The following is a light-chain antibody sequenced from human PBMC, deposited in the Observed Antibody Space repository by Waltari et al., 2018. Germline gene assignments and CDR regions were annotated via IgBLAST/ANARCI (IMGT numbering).Light chain of an antibody. CDR2: DAS. Sequence: EIVLTQSPDTLSLSPGDTATLSCRASQSVGSYLAWYQQKPGHPPRLLIYDASNRATGVPARFRGSGSGTEFTLTISSLEAEDFAVYYCQQRSNWTPHTFGQGARLEIK. V-gene: IGKV3-11*01. CDR3: QQRSNWTPHT. CDR1: QSVGSY. J-gene: IGKJ2*01.